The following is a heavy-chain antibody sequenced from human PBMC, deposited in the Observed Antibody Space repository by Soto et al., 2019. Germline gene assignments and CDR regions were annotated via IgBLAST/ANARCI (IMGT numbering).Heavy chain of an antibody. Sequence: QVQLVESGGGVVQPGRSLRLSCAASGFTFSSYAMHWVRQAPGKGLEWVAVISYDGSNKYYADSVKGRFTISRDNSKNALYLQKNSLRAEDTAVYYCARPEEIAAAGIWGYYYYYYGMDVWGQGTTVTVSS. J-gene: IGHJ6*02. CDR3: ARPEEIAAAGIWGYYYYYYGMDV. V-gene: IGHV3-30-3*01. D-gene: IGHD6-13*01. CDR1: GFTFSSYA. CDR2: ISYDGSNK.